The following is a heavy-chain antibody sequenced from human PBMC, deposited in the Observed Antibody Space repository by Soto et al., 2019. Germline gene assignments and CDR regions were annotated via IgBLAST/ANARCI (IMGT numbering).Heavy chain of an antibody. Sequence: PGGSLRLSYAASGFTFSSYAMHWVRQAPGKGLEWVAVISYDGSNKYYADSVKGRFTISRDNSKNTLYLQMNSLRAEDTAVYYCARDQLEYYYDSSGYYNYYYYGMDVWGQGTTVTVSS. CDR2: ISYDGSNK. V-gene: IGHV3-30-3*01. CDR1: GFTFSSYA. CDR3: ARDQLEYYYDSSGYYNYYYYGMDV. J-gene: IGHJ6*02. D-gene: IGHD3-22*01.